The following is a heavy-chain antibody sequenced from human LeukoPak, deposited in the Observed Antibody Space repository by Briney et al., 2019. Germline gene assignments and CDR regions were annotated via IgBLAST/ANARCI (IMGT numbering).Heavy chain of an antibody. CDR3: ARGYCSSTSCYRRGAFDI. V-gene: IGHV3-48*03. CDR1: GFTFSSYE. Sequence: GGSLRLSCAASGFTFSSYEMNWVRQAPGKGLEWVSYISSSGSTIYYADSVKGRFTISRDNAENSLYLQMNSLRAEDTAVYYCARGYCSSTSCYRRGAFDIWGQGTMVTVSS. CDR2: ISSSGSTI. J-gene: IGHJ3*02. D-gene: IGHD2-2*01.